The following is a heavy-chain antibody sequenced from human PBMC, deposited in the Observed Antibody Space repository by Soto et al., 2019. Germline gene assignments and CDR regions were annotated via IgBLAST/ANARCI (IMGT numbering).Heavy chain of an antibody. CDR3: ARGGYYGMDV. J-gene: IGHJ6*02. CDR1: GGTFSSYT. CDR2: IIPILGIA. V-gene: IGHV1-69*02. D-gene: IGHD3-16*01. Sequence: QVQLVQSGAEVKKPGSSVKVSCKASGGTFSSYTISWVRQAPGQGLEWMGRIIPILGIANYAQKFQGRVKITADKSTSTAYMELSSLRSEDTAVYYCARGGYYGMDVWGQGTTVTVSS.